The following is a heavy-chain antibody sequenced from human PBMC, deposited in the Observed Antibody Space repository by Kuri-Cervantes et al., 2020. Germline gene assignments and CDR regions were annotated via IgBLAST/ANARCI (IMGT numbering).Heavy chain of an antibody. CDR1: GFTVSSNY. CDR3: ARDDYDYVWGSWGIPDGAFDI. CDR2: IYSDGST. V-gene: IGHV3-53*01. D-gene: IGHD3-16*01. Sequence: GGSLRLSCAASGFTVSSNYMSWVRQTPGRGLEWVSFIYSDGSTYYADSVKGRFTISRDNSKNSLYLQMNSLRAEDTAVYYCARDDYDYVWGSWGIPDGAFDIWGQGTMVTVSS. J-gene: IGHJ3*02.